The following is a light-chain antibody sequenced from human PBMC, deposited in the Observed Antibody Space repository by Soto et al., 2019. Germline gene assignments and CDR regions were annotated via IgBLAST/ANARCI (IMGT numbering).Light chain of an antibody. Sequence: DIQMTQSPSSLSASVGDRVTITCRASQSISNSLNWYQQKPGKAPDLLIYTTSSLQSGVPSRFSGSGSGTDFTLTISSLQPEDCATYYCQQSYSTPPTFGGGTTVEIK. CDR2: TTS. CDR1: QSISNS. V-gene: IGKV1-39*01. CDR3: QQSYSTPPT. J-gene: IGKJ4*01.